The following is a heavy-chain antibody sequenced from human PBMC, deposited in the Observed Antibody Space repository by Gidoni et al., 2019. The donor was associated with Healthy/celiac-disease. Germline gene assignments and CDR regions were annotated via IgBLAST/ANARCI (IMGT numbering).Heavy chain of an antibody. V-gene: IGHV4-39*01. CDR3: ARQVVVVPAATSWFDP. J-gene: IGHJ5*02. D-gene: IGHD2-2*01. Sequence: QLQLQESGPGLVKPSETLSLTCTVSGGSISSSSYYWGWIRQPPGKGLEWIGSIYCSGSTYYNPSLKSRVTISVDTSKNQFSLKLSSVTAADTAVYYCARQVVVVPAATSWFDPWGQGTLVTVSS. CDR2: IYCSGST. CDR1: GGSISSSSYY.